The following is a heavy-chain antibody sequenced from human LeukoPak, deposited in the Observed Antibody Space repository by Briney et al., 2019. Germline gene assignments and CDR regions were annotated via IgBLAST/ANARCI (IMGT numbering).Heavy chain of an antibody. D-gene: IGHD2-8*01. CDR1: GYTFTGYK. CDR3: ARDLGPGYCTNGVCYRGYYYGMDV. CDR2: INPNSGGT. J-gene: IGHJ6*02. V-gene: IGHV1-2*02. Sequence: GASVKVSCKASGYTFTGYKIHWVRQAPGQGLEWMGWINPNSGGTNYVQKFQGRVTMTRDTSISTAYMELSRLRSDDTAVYYCARDLGPGYCTNGVCYRGYYYGMDVWGQGTTVTVSS.